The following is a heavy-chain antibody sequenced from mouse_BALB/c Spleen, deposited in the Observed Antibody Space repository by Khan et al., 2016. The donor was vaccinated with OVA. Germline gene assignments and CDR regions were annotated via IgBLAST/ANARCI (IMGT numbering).Heavy chain of an antibody. V-gene: IGHV14-3*02. CDR1: GFTITDSY. CDR2: IDPANGNT. D-gene: IGHD1-1*01. Sequence: VQLQQSGAELVKPGASVKLSCTLSGFTITDSYMHWVKQRPEQGLEWFGRIDPANGNTKYVPQFQAKATITAVKNSKTAYLERRRLTAEDTAVYYCATDYYGSSRYFDYGGQGTTLTGSA. CDR3: ATDYYGSSRYFDY. J-gene: IGHJ2*01.